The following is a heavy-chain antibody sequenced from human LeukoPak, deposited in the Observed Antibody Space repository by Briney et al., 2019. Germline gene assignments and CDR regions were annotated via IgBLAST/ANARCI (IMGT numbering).Heavy chain of an antibody. V-gene: IGHV1-18*01. J-gene: IGHJ5*02. CDR1: GYTFTSYG. CDR3: ARGSYDFWSGFTPTWVDP. Sequence: ASVKVSCKASGYTFTSYGISWVRQAPGQGLEWMGWISAYNGNTNYAQKLQGRVTMTTDTSTSTAYMELRSLRSDDTAVYYCARGSYDFWSGFTPTWVDPWGQGTLVTVSS. CDR2: ISAYNGNT. D-gene: IGHD3-3*01.